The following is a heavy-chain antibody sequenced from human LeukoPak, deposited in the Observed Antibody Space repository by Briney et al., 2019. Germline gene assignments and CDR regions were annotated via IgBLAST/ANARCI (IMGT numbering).Heavy chain of an antibody. CDR2: VSGSGDYT. V-gene: IGHV3-23*01. Sequence: GGSLRLSCTASGFTFRNYAMRWVRQAPGKGLEWVSAVSGSGDYTYYADPVKGRFTISRDNSKNTLYLHMNSLRAEDTAVFYCAKAEFGSGSYYISDWGQGTLVTVSS. CDR3: AKAEFGSGSYYISD. D-gene: IGHD3-10*01. J-gene: IGHJ1*01. CDR1: GFTFRNYA.